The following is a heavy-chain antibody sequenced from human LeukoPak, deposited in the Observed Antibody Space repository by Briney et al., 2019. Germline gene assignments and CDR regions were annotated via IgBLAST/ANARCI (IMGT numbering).Heavy chain of an antibody. J-gene: IGHJ4*02. CDR3: ARESITGDRDFDY. CDR1: GFSFSSYS. V-gene: IGHV3-48*01. D-gene: IGHD7-27*01. CDR2: ISSGSRTI. Sequence: GGSLRLSCAASGFSFSSYSLNWVRQAPGRGLEWISYISSGSRTIFYADSVKGRFSISRDNAKNSLYLLTDSLRADDTAVYYCARESITGDRDFDYWGQGTLITVSS.